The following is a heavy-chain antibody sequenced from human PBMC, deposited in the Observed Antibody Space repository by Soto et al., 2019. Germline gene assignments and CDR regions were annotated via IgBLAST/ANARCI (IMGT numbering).Heavy chain of an antibody. V-gene: IGHV4-39*01. CDR2: IYYSGST. CDR1: GGSISSSIYY. Sequence: SETLSLTCTVSGGSISSSIYYWGWIRHPPGKGLEWIGSIYYSGSTHYNPSLKSRVTISVDTSKNQFSLKLSSVTAADTAVYYCARHAIKQWLKIDYWGQGTLVTVSS. J-gene: IGHJ4*02. D-gene: IGHD6-19*01. CDR3: ARHAIKQWLKIDY.